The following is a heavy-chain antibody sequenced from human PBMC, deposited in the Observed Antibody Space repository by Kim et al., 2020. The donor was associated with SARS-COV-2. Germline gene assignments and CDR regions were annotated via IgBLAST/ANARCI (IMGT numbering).Heavy chain of an antibody. CDR2: ISYAGSNK. CDR3: VRCPFDFWSGHPDYYYY. D-gene: IGHD3-3*01. Sequence: GGSLRLSCAASGFTFTSYAMHWVRQAPGKGLEWVAVISYAGSNKYYVDSVKGRFTISRDNSKNTLYLQMNSLRAEDTAVYYCVRCPFDFWSGHPDYYYY. J-gene: IGHJ6*01. CDR1: GFTFTSYA. V-gene: IGHV3-30*04.